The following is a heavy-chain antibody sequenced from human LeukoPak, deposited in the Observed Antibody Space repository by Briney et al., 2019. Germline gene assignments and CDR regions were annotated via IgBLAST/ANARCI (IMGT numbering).Heavy chain of an antibody. V-gene: IGHV4-34*01. CDR1: GGSFSGYY. CDR3: AREAPISDSGNYYKSLGY. D-gene: IGHD3-10*01. CDR2: INHSGST. J-gene: IGHJ4*02. Sequence: SETLSLTCAVYGGSFSGYYWSWIRQPPGKGLEWIGEINHSGSTNYNPSLKSRVTISVDTSKNQFSLKLSSVTAADTAVYYCAREAPISDSGNYYKSLGYWGQGTLVTVSS.